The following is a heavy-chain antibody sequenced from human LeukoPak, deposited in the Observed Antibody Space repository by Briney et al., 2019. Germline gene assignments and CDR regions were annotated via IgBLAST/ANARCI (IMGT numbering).Heavy chain of an antibody. CDR3: ARGRAAADDFDL. D-gene: IGHD6-13*01. CDR2: VNTYNGDT. Sequence: ASVKVSCKASGYTFGSYSINWVRQAPGQGLAWLGWVNTYNGDTKYTQKFQGRVSLTTDSSASTAYMELTNLKSDDTGIYYCARGRAAADDFDLWGQGTPVTVPS. J-gene: IGHJ4*02. V-gene: IGHV1-18*01. CDR1: GYTFGSYS.